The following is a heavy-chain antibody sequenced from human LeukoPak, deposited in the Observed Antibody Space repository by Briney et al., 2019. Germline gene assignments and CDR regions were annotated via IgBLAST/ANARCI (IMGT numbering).Heavy chain of an antibody. CDR2: INAGNGNT. CDR3: ARGGSYVLAYYYYGMDV. CDR1: GYTFTSYA. V-gene: IGHV1-3*01. D-gene: IGHD3-16*01. J-gene: IGHJ6*02. Sequence: ASVKVSCKASGYTFTSYATHWVRQAPGQRLEWMGWINAGNGNTKYSQKFQGRVTITRDTSASTAYMELSSLRSEDTAVYYCARGGSYVLAYYYYGMDVWGQGTTVTVSS.